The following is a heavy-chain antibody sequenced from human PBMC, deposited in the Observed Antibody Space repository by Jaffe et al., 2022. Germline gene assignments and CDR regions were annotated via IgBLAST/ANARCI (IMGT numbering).Heavy chain of an antibody. D-gene: IGHD6-13*01. J-gene: IGHJ4*02. CDR1: GGSFSGYY. V-gene: IGHV4-34*01. Sequence: QVQLQQWGAGLLKPSETLSLTCAVYGGSFSGYYWSWIRQPPGKGLEWIGEINHSGSTNYNPSLKSRVTISVDTSKNQFSLKLSSVTAADTAVYYCARKVARSPQQLVHIYFDYWGQGTLVTVSS. CDR3: ARKVARSPQQLVHIYFDY. CDR2: INHSGST.